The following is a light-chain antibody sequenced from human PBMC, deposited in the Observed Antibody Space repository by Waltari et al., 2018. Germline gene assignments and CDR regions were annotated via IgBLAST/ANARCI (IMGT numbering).Light chain of an antibody. J-gene: IGKJ1*01. V-gene: IGKV3-20*01. Sequence: EIVLTQSPGTLSLSPGERDPLSCRASQSVSKYLAWYQQKPGQAPRLLIYHASTRATGIPDRFSGSGSGTDFSLTISRLEPEDFAVYYCQKYESLPATFGQGTKVEIK. CDR2: HAS. CDR1: QSVSKY. CDR3: QKYESLPAT.